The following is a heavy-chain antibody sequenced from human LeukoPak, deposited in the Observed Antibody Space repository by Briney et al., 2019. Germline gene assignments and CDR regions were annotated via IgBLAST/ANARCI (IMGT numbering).Heavy chain of an antibody. J-gene: IGHJ3*02. D-gene: IGHD3-22*01. Sequence: GGSLRLSCAASGFTFSNSAMNWVRQSPGKGLECVSTINDSGEGTYYADSVKGRFTISRDNSKSTLYLQMNSLRAEDTAVFYCAKSDSSAFYYKTFDIWGLGTLVTVSS. CDR3: AKSDSSAFYYKTFDI. V-gene: IGHV3-23*01. CDR1: GFTFSNSA. CDR2: INDSGEGT.